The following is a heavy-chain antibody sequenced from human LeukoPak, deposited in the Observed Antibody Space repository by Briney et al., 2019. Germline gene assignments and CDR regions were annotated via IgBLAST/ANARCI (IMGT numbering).Heavy chain of an antibody. CDR3: AKEGDYYGSGSYRDGFDI. Sequence: PGGSLRLSCAASGFTFSSYEMNWARQAPGKGLEWVSYISSSGSTIYYADSVKGRFTISRDSFKNTLYLQMNSLRPEDTAVYYCAKEGDYYGSGSYRDGFDIWGQGTRATVSS. CDR2: ISSSGSTI. CDR1: GFTFSSYE. J-gene: IGHJ3*02. D-gene: IGHD3-10*01. V-gene: IGHV3-48*03.